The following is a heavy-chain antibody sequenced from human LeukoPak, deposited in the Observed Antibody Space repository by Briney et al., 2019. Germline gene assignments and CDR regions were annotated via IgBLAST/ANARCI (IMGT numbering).Heavy chain of an antibody. J-gene: IGHJ4*02. CDR1: GYTLTELS. D-gene: IGHD6-19*01. V-gene: IGHV1-24*01. CDR2: FDPEDGET. Sequence: ASVKVSCKVSGYTLTELSMHWVRQAPGKGLEWMGGFDPEDGETIYAQKFQGRVTMTEDTSTDTAYMELSSLRSEDTAVYYCATGLTEGLRPPRWYGIAVAGTKDGGPLYWGQGTLVTVSS. CDR3: ATGLTEGLRPPRWYGIAVAGTKDGGPLY.